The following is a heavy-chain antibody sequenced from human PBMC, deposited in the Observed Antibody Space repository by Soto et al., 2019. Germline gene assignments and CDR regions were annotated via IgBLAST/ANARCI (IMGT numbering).Heavy chain of an antibody. CDR1: GYTFTSYG. CDR2: ISAYNGNT. Sequence: QVQLVQSGAEVKKPGASVKVSCKASGYTFTSYGISWVRQAPGQGLEWMGWISAYNGNTNYAQKLQGRVTMTTDTSTSTAYMELRSLRSDDTAVYYCARVSSSWYPYYYYYGMDVWGQGTTVTVSS. D-gene: IGHD6-13*01. J-gene: IGHJ6*02. V-gene: IGHV1-18*01. CDR3: ARVSSSWYPYYYYYGMDV.